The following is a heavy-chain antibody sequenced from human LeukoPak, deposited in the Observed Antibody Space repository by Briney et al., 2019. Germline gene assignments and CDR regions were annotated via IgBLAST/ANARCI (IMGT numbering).Heavy chain of an antibody. V-gene: IGHV4-38-2*02. J-gene: IGHJ5*02. Sequence: SETLXLTCTVSGYSISSGYYWGWIRQPPGKGLEWIGSIYHSGSTYYNPSLKSRVTISVDTSKNQFSLKLSSVTAADTAVYYCARVGNPLVTVFAWFDPWGQGTLVTVSS. D-gene: IGHD3-3*01. CDR3: ARVGNPLVTVFAWFDP. CDR2: IYHSGST. CDR1: GYSISSGYY.